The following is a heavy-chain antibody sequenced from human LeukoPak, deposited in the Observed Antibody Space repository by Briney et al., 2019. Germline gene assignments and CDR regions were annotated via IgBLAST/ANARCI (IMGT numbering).Heavy chain of an antibody. V-gene: IGHV4-39*07. J-gene: IGHJ4*02. CDR1: GGSISTGSYC. Sequence: PSETLSLTCTVSGGSISTGSYCWSWIRQPPGKGLEWIGEINHSGSTNYNPSLKSRVTISVDTSKNQFSLKLSSVTAADTAVYYCARGSVGATEDYWGQGTLVTVSS. D-gene: IGHD1-26*01. CDR3: ARGSVGATEDY. CDR2: INHSGST.